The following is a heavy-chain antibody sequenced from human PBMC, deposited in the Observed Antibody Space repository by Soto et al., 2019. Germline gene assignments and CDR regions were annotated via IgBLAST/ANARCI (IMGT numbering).Heavy chain of an antibody. CDR3: PRATFYYGSESYYSDALYYYYGMDV. D-gene: IGHD3-10*01. V-gene: IGHV3-33*01. Sequence: QVQLVESGGGVVQPGRSLRLSCAASGFTFSSYGMHWVRQAPGKGLEWVAVIWYDGSNKYYADSVKGRFTIYVDNSTNTLNLQMNCLGAGDRAVYYWPRATFYYGSESYYSDALYYYYGMDVWGQGTTVTVS. CDR2: IWYDGSNK. J-gene: IGHJ6*02. CDR1: GFTFSSYG.